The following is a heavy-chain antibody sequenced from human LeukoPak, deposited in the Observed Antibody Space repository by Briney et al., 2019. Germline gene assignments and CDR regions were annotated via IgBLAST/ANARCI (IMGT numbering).Heavy chain of an antibody. Sequence: ASVKVSCKASGYTFTGYYLHWVRQAPGQGLEWMGFINPNSGGTSYAQKFQGRVTMTRDTSITTANMELSRLTSDDTAVYYCARDSRVTNGDYWGQGTLGTVSS. D-gene: IGHD3-10*01. V-gene: IGHV1-2*02. CDR3: ARDSRVTNGDY. CDR1: GYTFTGYY. J-gene: IGHJ4*02. CDR2: INPNSGGT.